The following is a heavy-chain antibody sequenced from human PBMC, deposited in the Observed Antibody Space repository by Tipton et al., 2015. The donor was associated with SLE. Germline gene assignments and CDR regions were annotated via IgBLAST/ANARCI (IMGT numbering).Heavy chain of an antibody. J-gene: IGHJ4*02. D-gene: IGHD3-10*01. CDR1: EYSFIDYD. V-gene: IGHV1-8*02. CDR2: MNPNSGNT. Sequence: QSGAEVKKPGASVKVSCKASEYSFIDYDINWVRQATGQGLEWMGWMNPNSGNTGYAQKFQGRVTMTRNTSISTAYMELSSLRSEDTAVYYCARWGYVYGSGSYSDYWGQGTLVTVSS. CDR3: ARWGYVYGSGSYSDY.